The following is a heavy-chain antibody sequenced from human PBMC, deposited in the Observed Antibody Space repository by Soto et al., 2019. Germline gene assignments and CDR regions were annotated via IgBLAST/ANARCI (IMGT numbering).Heavy chain of an antibody. D-gene: IGHD2-15*01. CDR2: IDPSDSYT. CDR1: GDSSTSYW. J-gene: IGHJ4*02. Sequence: KISCRGGGDSSTSYWVSRVRQMPGKGLEWMGRIDPSDSYTNDSPSFQGHVTISADKSISTAYLQWSSLKASDTPLYYCASVVRGSAEDYSGQGTLVTVPS. V-gene: IGHV5-10-1*01. CDR3: ASVVRGSAEDY.